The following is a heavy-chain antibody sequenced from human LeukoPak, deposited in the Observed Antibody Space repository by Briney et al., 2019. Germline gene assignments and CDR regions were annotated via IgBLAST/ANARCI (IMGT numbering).Heavy chain of an antibody. Sequence: GRSLRLSCAASGFTFSTYAMHWVRQAPGKGLEYVSAINSDGGSTYYANSVKGRFTISRDNSKNTLYLQMGSLRAEDMAVYYCASSPPTGTTWYFDLWGRGTLVTVSS. CDR2: INSDGGST. CDR1: GFTFSTYA. CDR3: ASSPPTGTTWYFDL. V-gene: IGHV3-64*01. D-gene: IGHD1-7*01. J-gene: IGHJ2*01.